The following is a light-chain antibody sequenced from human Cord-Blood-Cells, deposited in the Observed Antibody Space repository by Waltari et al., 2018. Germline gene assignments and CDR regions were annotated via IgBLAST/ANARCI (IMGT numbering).Light chain of an antibody. J-gene: IGKJ2*01. Sequence: DIQKTQSPSSLSASVGDRVTITCQASQDISNYLNWYQQKPGKAPKLLIYDASNLETGVPSRFSGSGSGTDFTFTISSLQPEDIATYYCQQYDNLPGDTFGQGTKLEIK. CDR3: QQYDNLPGDT. V-gene: IGKV1-33*01. CDR1: QDISNY. CDR2: DAS.